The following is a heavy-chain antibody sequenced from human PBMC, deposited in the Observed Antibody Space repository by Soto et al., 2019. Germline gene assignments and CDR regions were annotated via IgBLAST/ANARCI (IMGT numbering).Heavy chain of an antibody. CDR3: ARAEAYSSGWYAFDI. Sequence: ASVKVPCKASGYTFTSYAMHWVRPAPGQRLEWMGWINAGNGNTKYSQKFQGRVTITRDTSASTAYMELSSLRSEDTAVYYCARAEAYSSGWYAFDIWGQGTMVTVSS. CDR2: INAGNGNT. D-gene: IGHD6-19*01. V-gene: IGHV1-3*01. J-gene: IGHJ3*02. CDR1: GYTFTSYA.